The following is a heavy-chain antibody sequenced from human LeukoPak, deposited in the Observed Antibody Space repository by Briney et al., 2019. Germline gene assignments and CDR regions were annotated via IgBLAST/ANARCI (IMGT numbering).Heavy chain of an antibody. Sequence: GESLRLSCAASGFAFKTYAVHWVRQAPGKGLEWVAFIRYDGSNEYYADSVKGRFTISRDNSKNTVYLQMNSLRAEETAVYYCAKQGSIATRPDYFDYWGQGTLVTVSS. J-gene: IGHJ4*02. CDR3: AKQGSIATRPDYFDY. CDR1: GFAFKTYA. D-gene: IGHD6-6*01. CDR2: IRYDGSNE. V-gene: IGHV3-30*02.